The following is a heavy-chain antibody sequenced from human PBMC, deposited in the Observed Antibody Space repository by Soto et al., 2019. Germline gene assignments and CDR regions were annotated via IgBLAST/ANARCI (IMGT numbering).Heavy chain of an antibody. CDR2: INHSGST. Sequence: SETLSLTCAVYGGSFSGYYWSWIRQPPGKGLEWIGEINHSGSTNYNPSLKSRVTISVDTSKNQFSLKLSSVTAADTAVYYCARGPAYYDFWSGYYLFDYWGQGTLVTVSS. CDR1: GGSFSGYY. V-gene: IGHV4-34*01. D-gene: IGHD3-3*01. J-gene: IGHJ4*02. CDR3: ARGPAYYDFWSGYYLFDY.